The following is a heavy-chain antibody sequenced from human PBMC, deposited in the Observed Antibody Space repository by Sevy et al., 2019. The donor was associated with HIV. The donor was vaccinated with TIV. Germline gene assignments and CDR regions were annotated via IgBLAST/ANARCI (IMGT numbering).Heavy chain of an antibody. D-gene: IGHD3-16*02. Sequence: GGSLRLSCTTSGFTFGSDWMSWVRQAPGRGLEWVANIKQEGSEKYYVDSVKGRFTISRDNAESSLFLHMNSLRAEDTAVYCCVRYTETYRDWGQGTLVTVSS. V-gene: IGHV3-7*01. J-gene: IGHJ4*02. CDR3: VRYTETYRD. CDR2: IKQEGSEK. CDR1: GFTFGSDW.